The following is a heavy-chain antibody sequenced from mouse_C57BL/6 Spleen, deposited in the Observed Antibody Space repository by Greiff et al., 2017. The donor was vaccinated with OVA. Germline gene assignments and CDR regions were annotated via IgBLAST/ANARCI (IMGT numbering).Heavy chain of an antibody. V-gene: IGHV1-61*01. Sequence: QVQLQQPGAELVRPGSSVKLSCKASGYTFTSYWMDWVKQRPGQGLEWIGNIYPSDSETHYNQQFKDKATLTVDKSSSTAYMQLSSLTSEDSAVYYCARHVGRGYFDVWGTGTTVTVSS. D-gene: IGHD4-1*01. CDR1: GYTFTSYW. CDR2: IYPSDSET. CDR3: ARHVGRGYFDV. J-gene: IGHJ1*03.